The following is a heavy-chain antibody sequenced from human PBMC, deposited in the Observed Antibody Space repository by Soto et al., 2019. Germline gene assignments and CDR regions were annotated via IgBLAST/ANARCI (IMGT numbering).Heavy chain of an antibody. D-gene: IGHD3-22*01. CDR3: VKDSYDDFNRVLSTAEYFFDY. CDR1: GFTFDDYA. Sequence: GGSLRLSCTASGFTFDDYAMHWVRQGPGRGLEWVSGITWNSGKIAYADSVKGRFTIARDDDNNSLYLQMNSLRPEDTALYYCVKDSYDDFNRVLSTAEYFFDYWGHGTLVTVSS. J-gene: IGHJ4*01. CDR2: ITWNSGKI. V-gene: IGHV3-9*01.